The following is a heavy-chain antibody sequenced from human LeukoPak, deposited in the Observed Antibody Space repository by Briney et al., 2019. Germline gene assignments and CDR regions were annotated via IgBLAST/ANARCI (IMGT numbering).Heavy chain of an antibody. V-gene: IGHV3-74*01. CDR2: INGDGSST. J-gene: IGHJ6*04. D-gene: IGHD3-10*01. CDR3: AKDVGGAEDV. Sequence: PGGSLRLSCAASGFTLNTYWMHWVRQAPGKGLVWVSRINGDGSSTTYADSVKGRFTISRDNSKNTLYLQINSLRAEDTAVYYCAKDVGGAEDVWGKGTTVTVSS. CDR1: GFTLNTYW.